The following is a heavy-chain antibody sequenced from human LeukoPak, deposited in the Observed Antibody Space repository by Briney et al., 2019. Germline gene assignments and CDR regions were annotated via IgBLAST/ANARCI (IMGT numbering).Heavy chain of an antibody. CDR2: INPSGGST. V-gene: IGHV1-46*01. Sequence: ASVKVSCKASGYTFTSYYMHWVRQAPGQGLEWMGIINPSGGSTSYAQKFQGRVTLTRDTSTSTVYMELSSLRSEDTAVYYCARAGYDILTGYRRPFDYWGQGPRVTVPS. CDR3: ARAGYDILTGYRRPFDY. J-gene: IGHJ4*02. CDR1: GYTFTSYY. D-gene: IGHD3-9*01.